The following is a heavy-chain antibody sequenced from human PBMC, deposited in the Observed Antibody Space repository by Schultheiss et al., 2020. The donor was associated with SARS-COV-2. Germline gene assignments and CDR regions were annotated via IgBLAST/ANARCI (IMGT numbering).Heavy chain of an antibody. CDR3: AKGRYCSSTSCYSPALQELDP. Sequence: GESLKISCAASGFTFSSYAMSWVRQAPGKGLEWVSAISGSGGSTYYADSVKGRFTISRDNSKNTLYLQMNSLRAEDTALYYCAKGRYCSSTSCYSPALQELDPWGQGTLVTVSS. CDR2: ISGSGGST. V-gene: IGHV3-23*01. CDR1: GFTFSSYA. D-gene: IGHD2-2*01. J-gene: IGHJ5*02.